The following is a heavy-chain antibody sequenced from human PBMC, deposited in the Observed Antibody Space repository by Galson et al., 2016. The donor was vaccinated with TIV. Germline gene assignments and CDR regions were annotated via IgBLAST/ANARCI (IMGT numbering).Heavy chain of an antibody. V-gene: IGHV2-70*11. D-gene: IGHD4-17*01. CDR3: ARTPYGDSFGWYFDL. J-gene: IGHJ2*01. CDR1: GFSLTTPGMC. Sequence: LVKPTQTLTLTCTFSGFSLTTPGMCVSWIRQAPGKGLEWLARIDWDDDKYYSISLKSRLTVSKDTSKNPVVLTMTDMDPVDTATYYCARTPYGDSFGWYFDLWGRGTLVTVSS. CDR2: IDWDDDK.